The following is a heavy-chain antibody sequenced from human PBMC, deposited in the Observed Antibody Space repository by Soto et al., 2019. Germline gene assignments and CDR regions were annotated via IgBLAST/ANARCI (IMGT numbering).Heavy chain of an antibody. CDR3: ARVRVLRYFDWAPGRSDYYYGVDG. Sequence: SETLSLTCTVSGGSISSYYWSWIRQPPGKGLEWIGYIYYSGSTNYNPSLKSRVTISVDTSKNQFSLKLSSVTAADTAVYYCARVRVLRYFDWAPGRSDYYYGVDGWGQGTTVTVSS. J-gene: IGHJ6*02. CDR2: IYYSGST. V-gene: IGHV4-59*01. CDR1: GGSISSYY. D-gene: IGHD3-9*01.